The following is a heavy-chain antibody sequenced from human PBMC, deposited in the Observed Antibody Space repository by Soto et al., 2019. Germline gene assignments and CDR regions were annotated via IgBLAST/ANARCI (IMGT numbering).Heavy chain of an antibody. Sequence: SETLSLTCTVSGGSISSGDYYWSWIRQPPGKGLEWIGYIYYSGSTYYNPSLKSRVTISVDTSKNQFSLKLSSATAADTAVYYCARPRDCSSTSCYGALDPWGQGTLVTVSS. CDR1: GGSISSGDYY. D-gene: IGHD2-2*01. J-gene: IGHJ5*02. CDR2: IYYSGST. CDR3: ARPRDCSSTSCYGALDP. V-gene: IGHV4-30-4*01.